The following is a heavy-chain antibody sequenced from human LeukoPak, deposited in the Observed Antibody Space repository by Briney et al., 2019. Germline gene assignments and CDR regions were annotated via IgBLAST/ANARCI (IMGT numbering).Heavy chain of an antibody. D-gene: IGHD4-17*01. CDR3: ARVYGEGRYMDV. CDR1: GYTFTGYY. V-gene: IGHV1-2*02. Sequence: ASVKVSCKASGYTFTGYYMHWVRQAPGQGLECMGWINPNSGGTNYVQNFQGRVTMTRDTSISTVYMELSRLRSDDTAVYYCARVYGEGRYMDVWGKGTTVTVSS. CDR2: INPNSGGT. J-gene: IGHJ6*03.